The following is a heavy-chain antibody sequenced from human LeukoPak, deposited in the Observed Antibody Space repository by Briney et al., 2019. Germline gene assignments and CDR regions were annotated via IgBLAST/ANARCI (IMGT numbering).Heavy chain of an antibody. CDR2: IYYSGRT. Sequence: SGTLSLTCTVSGGSISSYYWSWIRQPPGKGLEWIGYIYYSGRTNYNPSLKSRVTISVDTSKNQFSLKLSSVTAADTAVYYCARDGETKGAEYFQHWGQGTLVTVSS. V-gene: IGHV4-59*01. CDR3: ARDGETKGAEYFQH. CDR1: GGSISSYY. J-gene: IGHJ1*01. D-gene: IGHD2-8*01.